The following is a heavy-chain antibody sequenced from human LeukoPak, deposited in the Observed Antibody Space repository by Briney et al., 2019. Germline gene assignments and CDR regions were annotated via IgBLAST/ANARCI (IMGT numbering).Heavy chain of an antibody. CDR1: GGSTSSGAYS. J-gene: IGHJ5*02. CDR3: TRVKELLWFDP. D-gene: IGHD3-10*01. CDR2: IFYSGST. Sequence: PSETLSLTCAVSGGSTSSGAYSWSWIRQPPGKGLEWIGYIFYSGSTSYNPSLKSRVAMSIDTSKNQFSLKLSSVTAADTAVYYCTRVKELLWFDPWGQGTLVTVSS. V-gene: IGHV4-30-4*07.